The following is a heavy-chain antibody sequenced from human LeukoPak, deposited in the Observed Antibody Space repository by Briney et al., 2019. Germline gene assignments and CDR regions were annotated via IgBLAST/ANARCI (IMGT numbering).Heavy chain of an antibody. CDR2: ISGSGSST. D-gene: IGHD3-22*01. CDR3: ARERSSGYYNSEYFQY. J-gene: IGHJ1*01. Sequence: GGSLRLSCAVSGFTFSSYAMTWVRQAPGKGLEWVPAISGSGSSTYHVDSVKGRLTISRDNSKNTLYLQMNSLRAEDTAVYYCARERSSGYYNSEYFQYWGQGTLVTVSS. V-gene: IGHV3-23*01. CDR1: GFTFSSYA.